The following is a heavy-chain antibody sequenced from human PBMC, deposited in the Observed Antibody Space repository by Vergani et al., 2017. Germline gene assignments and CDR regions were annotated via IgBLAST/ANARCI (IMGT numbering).Heavy chain of an antibody. CDR1: GFTFSSYS. V-gene: IGHV3-21*01. Sequence: EVQLLESGGGLVQPGGSLRLSCAASGFTFSSYSMNWVRQAPGKGLEWVSSISSSSSYIYYADSVKGRFTISRDNAKNSLYLQMNSLRAEDTAVYYCARGPSQYGDFVLEYFQHWGQGTLVTVSS. D-gene: IGHD4-17*01. CDR3: ARGPSQYGDFVLEYFQH. CDR2: ISSSSSYI. J-gene: IGHJ1*01.